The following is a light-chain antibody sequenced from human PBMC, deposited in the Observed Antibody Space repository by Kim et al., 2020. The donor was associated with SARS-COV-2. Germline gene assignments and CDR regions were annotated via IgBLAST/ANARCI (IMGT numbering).Light chain of an antibody. CDR2: SNN. CDR1: SSNIGSNY. CDR3: AAWDDSLSGPV. V-gene: IGLV1-47*02. J-gene: IGLJ3*02. Sequence: PGHRVTISCSGSSSNIGSNYVYWYQQLPGTAPKLLIYSNNQRPSGVPDRFSGSKSGTSASLAISGLRSEDEADYYCAAWDDSLSGPVFGGGTKLTVL.